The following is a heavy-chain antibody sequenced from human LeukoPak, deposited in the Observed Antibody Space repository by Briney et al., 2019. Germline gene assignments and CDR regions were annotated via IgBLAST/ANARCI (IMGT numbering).Heavy chain of an antibody. V-gene: IGHV3-9*01. D-gene: IGHD5-12*01. J-gene: IGHJ4*02. Sequence: QAGGSLRLSCAASGFTFDDYAMHWVRQAPGKGLEWVSGISWNSGSIGYADSVKGRFTISRDNSKNTLYLQMNSLRAEDTAVYYCAKVRRGGYDSPFDYWGQGTLVTVSS. CDR1: GFTFDDYA. CDR2: ISWNSGSI. CDR3: AKVRRGGYDSPFDY.